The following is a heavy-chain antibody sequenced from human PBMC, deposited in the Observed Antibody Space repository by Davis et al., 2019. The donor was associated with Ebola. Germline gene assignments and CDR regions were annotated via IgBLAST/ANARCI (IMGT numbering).Heavy chain of an antibody. CDR3: ARINSYGDFDY. CDR1: GFIFSTYG. J-gene: IGHJ4*02. CDR2: IQYDGSNK. D-gene: IGHD5-18*01. Sequence: GESLKISCAASGFIFSTYGMHWVRQAPGKGLEWVAFIQYDGSNKYYLDSVKGRFTISRDTSNNTLSLQMNGLRAEDTAVYYCARINSYGDFDYWGQGTLVTVSS. V-gene: IGHV3-30*02.